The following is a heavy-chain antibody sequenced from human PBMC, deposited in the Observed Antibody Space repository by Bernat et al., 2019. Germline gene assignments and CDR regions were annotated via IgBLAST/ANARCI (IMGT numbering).Heavy chain of an antibody. CDR1: GYTFTSYA. J-gene: IGHJ4*02. CDR3: ARGVYCGGDCYSALDY. D-gene: IGHD2-21*02. V-gene: IGHV1-3*01. CDR2: INAGNGNT. Sequence: QVQLVQSGAEVKKPGASVKVSCKASGYTFTSYAMHWVRQAPGQRLEWMGWINAGNGNTKYSQKFQGRVTITADKSTSTAYMELSSLRSEDTAVYYCARGVYCGGDCYSALDYWGQGTLVTVSS.